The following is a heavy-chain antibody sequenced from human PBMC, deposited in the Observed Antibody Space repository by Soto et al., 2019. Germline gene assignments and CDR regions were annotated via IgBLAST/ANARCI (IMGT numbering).Heavy chain of an antibody. CDR3: ARVDDTGGKTWFDT. D-gene: IGHD2-8*02. CDR2: IYNGGSRT. V-gene: IGHV3-74*01. J-gene: IGHJ5*02. CDR1: GFTVKRYL. Sequence: GGSPKLSRAASGFTVKRYLVAFVPQDPRKGQVWVLRIYNGGSRTNYADSVKGRFSISRDNAKNTLYLQMNSLRVEDTAIYYCARVDDTGGKTWFDTSGQVTLVTASS.